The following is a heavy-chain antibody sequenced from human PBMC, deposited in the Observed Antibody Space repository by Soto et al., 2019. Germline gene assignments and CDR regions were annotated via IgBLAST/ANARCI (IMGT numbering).Heavy chain of an antibody. Sequence: SETLSLTCTVSGGSISSSSYYWGWIRQPPGKGLEWIGSIYYSGSTYYNPSLKSRVNISVDTSKKQISLKLSYVTAADTVVYYCAKGGSGSYSNAFDIWGQGTMVTVSS. CDR3: AKGGSGSYSNAFDI. V-gene: IGHV4-39*01. CDR2: IYYSGST. J-gene: IGHJ3*02. CDR1: GGSISSSSYY. D-gene: IGHD3-10*01.